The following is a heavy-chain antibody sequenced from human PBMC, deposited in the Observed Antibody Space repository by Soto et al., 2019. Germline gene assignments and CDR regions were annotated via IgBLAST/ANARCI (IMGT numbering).Heavy chain of an antibody. V-gene: IGHV1-2*04. CDR2: INPNSGGT. Sequence: ASVKVSCKASGYTFTGYYMHWVRQAPGQGLEWMGWINPNSGGTNYAQKFQGWVTMTRDTSISTAYMELSRLRSDDTAVYYCATAMVNQNWFDPWGQGTLVTVSS. D-gene: IGHD5-18*01. CDR3: ATAMVNQNWFDP. J-gene: IGHJ5*02. CDR1: GYTFTGYY.